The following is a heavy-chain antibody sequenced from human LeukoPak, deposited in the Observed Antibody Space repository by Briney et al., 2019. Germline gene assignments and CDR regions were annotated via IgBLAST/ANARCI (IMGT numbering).Heavy chain of an antibody. V-gene: IGHV3-30*18. Sequence: GGSLRLSCAASGFSFSSYGMHWVRQAPGKGLEWVAVMSYDGSKEYYADSVKGRFTISRDNSKNTLYLQMNSLRAEDTPVYYCAKPPYDSSGYYQSTFDYWGQGTLVTVSS. CDR3: AKPPYDSSGYYQSTFDY. D-gene: IGHD3-22*01. J-gene: IGHJ4*02. CDR2: MSYDGSKE. CDR1: GFSFSSYG.